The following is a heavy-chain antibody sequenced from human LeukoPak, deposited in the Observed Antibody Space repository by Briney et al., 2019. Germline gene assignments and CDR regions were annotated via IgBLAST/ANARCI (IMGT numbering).Heavy chain of an antibody. CDR3: ARYSLAGAYYRFDY. CDR1: GGSISSDDYY. J-gene: IGHJ4*02. D-gene: IGHD4-17*01. Sequence: PSETLSLTCTVSGGSISSDDYYWSWLRQHPGKGPEWIGYIYYNGSPYYNPSLKSRTTISVDTSKNQFSLRLTSVTAADTAVYYCARYSLAGAYYRFDYWGQGTLVTVSS. V-gene: IGHV4-31*03. CDR2: IYYNGSP.